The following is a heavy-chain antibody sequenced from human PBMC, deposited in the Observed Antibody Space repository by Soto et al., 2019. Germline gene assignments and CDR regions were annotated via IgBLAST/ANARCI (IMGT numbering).Heavy chain of an antibody. V-gene: IGHV4-31*03. D-gene: IGHD3-10*01. CDR3: ARGARGYYGSGSYSSWFDP. J-gene: IGHJ5*02. Sequence: SETLSLTCTVSGGSISSGGYYWSWIRQHPGKGLEWIGYIYYSGSTYYNPSLKSRVTISVDTSKNQFSLKLSSVTAADTAVYYCARGARGYYGSGSYSSWFDPWGQGTLVTVPQ. CDR2: IYYSGST. CDR1: GGSISSGGYY.